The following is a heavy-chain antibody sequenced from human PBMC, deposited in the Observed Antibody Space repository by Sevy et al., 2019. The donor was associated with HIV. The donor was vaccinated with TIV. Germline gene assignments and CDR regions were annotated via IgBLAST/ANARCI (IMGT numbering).Heavy chain of an antibody. Sequence: ASVKVSCKASGYTFTSYDINWVRQATGQGLEWMGWMNPNSGNTGYAQKFQGRVTMTRNTSKSTAYMELSSLGSEDTAVYYCAGESSLGTVIDAFDIWGQGTMVTVSS. CDR3: AGESSLGTVIDAFDI. CDR1: GYTFTSYD. J-gene: IGHJ3*02. V-gene: IGHV1-8*01. CDR2: MNPNSGNT. D-gene: IGHD4-17*01.